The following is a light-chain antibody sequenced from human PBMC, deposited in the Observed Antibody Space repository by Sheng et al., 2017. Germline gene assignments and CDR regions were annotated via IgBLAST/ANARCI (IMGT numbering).Light chain of an antibody. V-gene: IGLV1-44*01. J-gene: IGLJ3*02. CDR3: ATWDDSLNALV. CDR1: RFNIGSNT. CDR2: II. Sequence: QSVLTQPPSASEAPGQRVTISCSGRRFNIGSNTVTWFQHLPGTATNSSSMIIISGPQGSLTDSSGSKSGTSASLAISGLQSEDEADYVCATWDDSLNALVFGGGTKLTVL.